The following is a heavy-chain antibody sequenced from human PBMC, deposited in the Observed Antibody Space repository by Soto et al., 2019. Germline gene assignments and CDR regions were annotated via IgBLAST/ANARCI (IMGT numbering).Heavy chain of an antibody. CDR3: ARRARGASFDF. V-gene: IGHV4-39*01. D-gene: IGHD3-16*01. Sequence: QLQLQESGPGLVKPSETLSLTCTVSGACLTSNSYYWGWIRQSPGKGLEWIGNIYFSGTTYYNPSLESRVTISVDTSKRHFSLRLTSVTAADTAVYYCARRARGASFDFWGPGPLVTCSS. CDR1: GACLTSNSYY. J-gene: IGHJ4*02. CDR2: IYFSGTT.